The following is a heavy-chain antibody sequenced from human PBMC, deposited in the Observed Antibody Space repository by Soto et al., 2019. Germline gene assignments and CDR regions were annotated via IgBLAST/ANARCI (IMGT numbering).Heavy chain of an antibody. D-gene: IGHD3-22*01. V-gene: IGHV1-24*01. CDR1: GYTLTELS. J-gene: IGHJ4*02. Sequence: ASVKVSCKVSGYTLTELSMHWVRQAPGKGLEWMGGLVLEDGETIYAQKFQGRVTITRDMSTSTAYMELSSLRSEDTSVYYCAATSIIYYYDSSGYYREIDYWGQGTLVTVSS. CDR3: AATSIIYYYDSSGYYREIDY. CDR2: LVLEDGET.